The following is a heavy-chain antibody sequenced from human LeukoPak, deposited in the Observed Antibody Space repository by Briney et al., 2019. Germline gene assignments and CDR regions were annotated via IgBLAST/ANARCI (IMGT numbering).Heavy chain of an antibody. V-gene: IGHV3-7*01. D-gene: IGHD5-12*01. CDR2: IKEDGSEK. CDR3: ARDTSGYDGDYYYAMDV. Sequence: GGSLRLSCAASGFTFSTYWMSWIRQAPGKGLEWVANIKEDGSEKYYVDSVKGRFTISRDNAKNSLYLRMNSLRAEDTAVYYCARDTSGYDGDYYYAMDVWGQGTTVTVSS. J-gene: IGHJ6*02. CDR1: GFTFSTYW.